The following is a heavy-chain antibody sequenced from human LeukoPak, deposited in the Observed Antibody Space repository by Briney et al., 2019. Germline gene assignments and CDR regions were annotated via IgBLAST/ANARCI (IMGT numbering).Heavy chain of an antibody. V-gene: IGHV2-5*02. J-gene: IGHJ3*02. Sequence: SGPTLVKPTQTLTLTCTFSGFSLSTSGVGVGWIRQPPGKALEWLALIYWDVDKRYSPSLKSRLTITKDTSKNQVVLTMTNMDPVDTATYYCAHSVGGYSQGAFDIWGQGTMVTVSS. D-gene: IGHD5-18*01. CDR3: AHSVGGYSQGAFDI. CDR2: IYWDVDK. CDR1: GFSLSTSGVG.